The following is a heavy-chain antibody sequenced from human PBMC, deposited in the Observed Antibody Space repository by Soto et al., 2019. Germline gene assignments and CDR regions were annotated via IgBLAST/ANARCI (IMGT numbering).Heavy chain of an antibody. CDR2: ISLSEGS. CDR1: GGSITNTKW. CDR3: ATQTISYTWDV. D-gene: IGHD1-1*01. J-gene: IGHJ6*02. Sequence: QAKLQESGPGLVKPSGTLSLSCAVSGGSITNTKWWTWVRQAPGKGLEWIGEISLSEGSTYNPPLKGRVAMSLETSNNQFSLRLSSVTAADTAVYYCATQTISYTWDVWGQGTTVTVS. V-gene: IGHV4-4*02.